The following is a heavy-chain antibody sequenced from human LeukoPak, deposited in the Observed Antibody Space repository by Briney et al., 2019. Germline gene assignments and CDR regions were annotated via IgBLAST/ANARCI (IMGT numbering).Heavy chain of an antibody. Sequence: AGTSLRLSCATSGFTFRSHAMHWVRQSPGKGLEWVAQIWYDGSNKYYADSVKGRFSVSRDNSKNTLYLQMNSLRAEDTAVYYCAKDLVYYGMDVWGQGTTVTVSS. CDR3: AKDLVYYGMDV. J-gene: IGHJ6*02. CDR1: GFTFRSHA. V-gene: IGHV3-33*06. CDR2: IWYDGSNK. D-gene: IGHD2-8*02.